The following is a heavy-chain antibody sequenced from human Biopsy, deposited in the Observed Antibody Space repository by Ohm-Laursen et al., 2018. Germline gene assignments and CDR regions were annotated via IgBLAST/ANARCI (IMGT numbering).Heavy chain of an antibody. Sequence: TQTLTLTRSFSGFSLCARGMCVSWIRQAPGKALEWLVRVDWDDYKDYSASLHTKLSISKDTSNDQVVLTVNNVDPADTATYYCARTPILIVSAGLVYRHRRHLQGMDVWGQGIAVTVS. V-gene: IGHV2-70*11. D-gene: IGHD6-13*01. CDR3: ARTPILIVSAGLVYRHRRHLQGMDV. J-gene: IGHJ6*02. CDR2: VDWDDYK. CDR1: GFSLCARGMC.